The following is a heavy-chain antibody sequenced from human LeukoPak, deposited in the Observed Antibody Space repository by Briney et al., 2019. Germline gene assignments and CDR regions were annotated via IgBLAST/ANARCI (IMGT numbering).Heavy chain of an antibody. CDR2: TYYRSKWYY. J-gene: IGHJ2*01. V-gene: IGHV6-1*01. D-gene: IGHD5-18*01. CDR1: GDSVSSNSAA. Sequence: SQTLSLTCAISGDSVSSNSAAWNWIRQSPSRGLEWLGRTYYRSKWYYDYAVSVKSRITIYPDTSKNQFSLQLNSVTPEDTAVYYCARATRGDTTKSFDLWGRGTLVTVSS. CDR3: ARATRGDTTKSFDL.